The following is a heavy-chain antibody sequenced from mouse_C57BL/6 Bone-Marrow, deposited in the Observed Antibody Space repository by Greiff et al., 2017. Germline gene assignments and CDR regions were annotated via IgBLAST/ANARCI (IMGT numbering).Heavy chain of an antibody. Sequence: QVQLQQSGAELVRPGASVTLSCKASGYTFTDYEMRWVKQTPVHGLEWIGAIYPETGGTAYNQKFKGKAILTADKSSSTAYMELRSLTSEVSAVYYGTRKCYYYGSSFAYWGQGTLVTVSA. D-gene: IGHD1-1*01. CDR3: TRKCYYYGSSFAY. J-gene: IGHJ3*01. CDR2: IYPETGGT. V-gene: IGHV1-15*01. CDR1: GYTFTDYE.